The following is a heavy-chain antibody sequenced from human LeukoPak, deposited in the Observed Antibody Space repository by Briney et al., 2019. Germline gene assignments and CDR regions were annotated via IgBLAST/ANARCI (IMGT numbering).Heavy chain of an antibody. D-gene: IGHD2-8*02. Sequence: EPGVSLRLSCAASGFTFSSYSMNWVRQAPGKGLEWVSYISSSSTNIYYADSVKGRWTISRDNSRNTLYLEMNSLRPEDTAIYYCAKPRTTGLGWAQFDYWGQGSLVTVSS. V-gene: IGHV3-48*01. J-gene: IGHJ4*02. CDR3: AKPRTTGLGWAQFDY. CDR1: GFTFSSYS. CDR2: ISSSSTNI.